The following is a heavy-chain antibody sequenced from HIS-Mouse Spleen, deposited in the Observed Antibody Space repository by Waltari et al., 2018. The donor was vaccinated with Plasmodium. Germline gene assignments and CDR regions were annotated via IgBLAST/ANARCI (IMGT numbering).Heavy chain of an antibody. CDR2: IYYSGST. Sequence: QVQLQESGPGLVKPSQTLSLTCTVSGGSISSGGYYWSWIRQHPGKGLEWIGYIYYSGSTYYNPSPKRRVTISVDTSKNQFSLKLSSVTAADTAVYYCARSIAATVTFYFDYWGQGTLVTVSS. CDR3: ARSIAATVTFYFDY. CDR1: GGSISSGGYY. V-gene: IGHV4-31*03. J-gene: IGHJ4*02. D-gene: IGHD6-13*01.